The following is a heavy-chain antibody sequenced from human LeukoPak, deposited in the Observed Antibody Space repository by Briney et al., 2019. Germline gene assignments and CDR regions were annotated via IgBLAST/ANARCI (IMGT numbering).Heavy chain of an antibody. CDR3: ARDAVDTANAV. J-gene: IGHJ6*02. Sequence: GGSLRLSCAASGFSFNSDWMDWVRQAPGKGLEWVANIKHDGSEKNCLDSVKGRFTISRDNAKNTLYLQMNSLRAEDTAVYYCARDAVDTANAVWGQGTTVTVSS. V-gene: IGHV3-7*01. D-gene: IGHD5-18*01. CDR2: IKHDGSEK. CDR1: GFSFNSDW.